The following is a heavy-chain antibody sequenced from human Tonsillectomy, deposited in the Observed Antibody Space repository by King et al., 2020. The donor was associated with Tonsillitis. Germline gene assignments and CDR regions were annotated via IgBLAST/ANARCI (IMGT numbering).Heavy chain of an antibody. Sequence: VQLVESGRGVVKPGRSLRLSCAASGFTFSTYAMHWVRQAPGKGLEWVAVISYDGTNKYYADSVQGRFTISRENSKTRLYLQMNRLRAEDTAVYYCARDGRELTGDYYFDNWGQGTLVTVSS. D-gene: IGHD7-27*01. J-gene: IGHJ4*02. CDR2: ISYDGTNK. CDR3: ARDGRELTGDYYFDN. V-gene: IGHV3-30-3*01. CDR1: GFTFSTYA.